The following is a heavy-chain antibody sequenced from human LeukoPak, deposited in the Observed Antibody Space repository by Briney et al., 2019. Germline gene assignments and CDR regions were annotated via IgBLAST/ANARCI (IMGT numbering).Heavy chain of an antibody. D-gene: IGHD3-22*01. CDR2: INPSGGST. J-gene: IGHJ4*02. CDR3: ARGGDSSGYYYDATNQIDY. V-gene: IGHV1-46*01. Sequence: GASVKVSCKASGYTFTSYYMHWVRQAPGQGLEWMGIINPSGGSTSYAQKFQGRVTMTRDTSTSTVYMELSSLRSEDTAVYYCARGGDSSGYYYDATNQIDYWGQGTLVTVSS. CDR1: GYTFTSYY.